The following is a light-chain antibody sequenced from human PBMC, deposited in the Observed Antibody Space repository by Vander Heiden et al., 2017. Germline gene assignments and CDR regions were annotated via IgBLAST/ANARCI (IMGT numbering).Light chain of an antibody. V-gene: IGKV1-9*01. CDR2: GAS. CDR1: QAISRY. J-gene: IGKJ3*01. Sequence: DSQLTQSPSCLSASVGDRLTITCRASQAISRYLAWYQQKPGKAPKLLIYGASTLQSGVPSRFSGSGSGTEFTLTISSLQPEDFATYYCQQLNDYVPAFGPGTKVDIK. CDR3: QQLNDYVPA.